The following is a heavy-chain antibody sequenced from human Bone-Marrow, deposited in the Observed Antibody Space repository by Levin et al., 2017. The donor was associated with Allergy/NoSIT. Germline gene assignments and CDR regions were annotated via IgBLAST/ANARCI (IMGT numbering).Heavy chain of an antibody. V-gene: IGHV3-21*01. CDR1: GFTFSVHS. CDR2: ISSTSSYK. CDR3: AGGSSTTVYYFDH. D-gene: IGHD4-17*01. J-gene: IGHJ4*02. Sequence: GGSLRLSCAASGFTFSVHSMNWVRQAPGKGLEWVSSISSTSSYKYYADSVKGRFTISRDNARNSLYLQMNSLRAEDTAVYYCAGGSSTTVYYFDHWGQGTLLTVSS.